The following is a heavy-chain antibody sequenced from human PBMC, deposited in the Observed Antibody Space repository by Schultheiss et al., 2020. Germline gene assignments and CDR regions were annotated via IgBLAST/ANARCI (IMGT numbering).Heavy chain of an antibody. J-gene: IGHJ6*02. Sequence: ASVKVSCKASGYTFTSYGISWVRQAPGQGLEWMGWISAYNGNTNYAQKLQGRVTMTTDTSTSTAYMELRSLRSDDTAVYYCAREGNVVVTAIAMHYYYYGMDVWGQGTTVTVS. CDR3: AREGNVVVTAIAMHYYYYGMDV. V-gene: IGHV1-18*01. D-gene: IGHD2-21*02. CDR2: ISAYNGNT. CDR1: GYTFTSYG.